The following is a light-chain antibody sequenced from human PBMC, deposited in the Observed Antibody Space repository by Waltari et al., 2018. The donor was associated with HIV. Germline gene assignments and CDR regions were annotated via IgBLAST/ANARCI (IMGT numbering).Light chain of an antibody. CDR3: QQYDNWPPFT. V-gene: IGKV3-15*01. CDR1: QSVSTN. CDR2: DAT. J-gene: IGKJ3*01. Sequence: DIVLTPSPATLSVSPGEIAILSCRASQSVSTNLAWYQQKPGQTPRLLIDDATTRATGIPARFSGSGSGTEFTLTISSLQSEDFAVYYCQQYDNWPPFTFGPGTKVDMK.